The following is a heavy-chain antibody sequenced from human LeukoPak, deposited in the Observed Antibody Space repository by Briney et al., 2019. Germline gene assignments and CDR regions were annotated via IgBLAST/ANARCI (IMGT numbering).Heavy chain of an antibody. CDR1: GFTFDDYA. D-gene: IGHD5-12*01. CDR2: ISWNSGSI. Sequence: GGSLRLSCAASGFTFDDYAMHWVRQAPGKGLEWVSGISWNSGSIGYADSVKGRFTISRDNAKNSLYLQMNSLRAEDTALYYYAKGSNGYSGYDFDYWGQGTLVTVSS. J-gene: IGHJ4*02. CDR3: AKGSNGYSGYDFDY. V-gene: IGHV3-9*01.